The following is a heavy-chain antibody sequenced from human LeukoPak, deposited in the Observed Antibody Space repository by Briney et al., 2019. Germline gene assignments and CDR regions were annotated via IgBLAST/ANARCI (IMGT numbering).Heavy chain of an antibody. CDR3: ASSPEDGYTDQEDY. Sequence: GASVKVSCKTSGYSFTNYYMHWVRQAPGQGLEWMGIINPSGGSTNYAQKFQGRVTMTRDTSTSTVYMELSSLRSEDMAVYYCASSPEDGYTDQEDYWGQGTLVTVSS. D-gene: IGHD5-24*01. J-gene: IGHJ4*02. CDR1: GYSFTNYY. V-gene: IGHV1-46*01. CDR2: INPSGGST.